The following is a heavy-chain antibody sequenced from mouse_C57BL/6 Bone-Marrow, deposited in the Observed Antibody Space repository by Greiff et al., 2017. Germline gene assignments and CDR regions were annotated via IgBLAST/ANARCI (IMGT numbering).Heavy chain of an antibody. Sequence: EVQLQQSGPELVKPGASVKISCKASGYTFTDYYMNWVKQSHGKSLEWIGDINPNNGGTSYNQKFKGKATLTVDKASSTAYMELRSLTSEDSAVYYCARSSLRYSAGFAYWGQGTLVTVSA. V-gene: IGHV1-26*01. CDR1: GYTFTDYY. CDR2: INPNNGGT. J-gene: IGHJ3*01. CDR3: ARSSLRYSAGFAY. D-gene: IGHD1-1*01.